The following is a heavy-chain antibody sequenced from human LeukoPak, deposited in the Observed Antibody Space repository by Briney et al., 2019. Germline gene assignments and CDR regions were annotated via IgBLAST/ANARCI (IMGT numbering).Heavy chain of an antibody. J-gene: IGHJ6*02. CDR1: GYTFTSYG. D-gene: IGHD3-10*01. CDR3: ARDQLRYYGSGSYYSDMDV. CDR2: ISAYNGNT. Sequence: ASVKVSCKASGYTFTSYGISWVRQAPGQGLEWMGWISAYNGNTNYAQKLQGRVTMTTDTSTSTAYMELRSLRSDDTAVYYCARDQLRYYGSGSYYSDMDVWGQGTTVTVSS. V-gene: IGHV1-18*01.